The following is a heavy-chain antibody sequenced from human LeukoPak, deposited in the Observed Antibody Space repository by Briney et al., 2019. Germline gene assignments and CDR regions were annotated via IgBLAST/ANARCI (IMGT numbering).Heavy chain of an antibody. J-gene: IGHJ6*02. Sequence: GGSLRLSCAASGFTFSSYSMNWVRQAPGKGLEWVSSISSSSSYIYYADSVKGRFTISKDNAKNSLYLQMNSLGAEDTAVYYCARGRYCTNGVCYLTALNYYYYGMDVWGQGTTVTVSS. CDR1: GFTFSSYS. CDR2: ISSSSSYI. CDR3: ARGRYCTNGVCYLTALNYYYYGMDV. V-gene: IGHV3-21*01. D-gene: IGHD2-8*01.